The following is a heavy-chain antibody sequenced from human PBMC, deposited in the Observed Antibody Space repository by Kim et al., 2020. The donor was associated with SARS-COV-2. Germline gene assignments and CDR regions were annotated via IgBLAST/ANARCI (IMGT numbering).Heavy chain of an antibody. J-gene: IGHJ4*02. CDR1: GGSISSSSYY. V-gene: IGHV4-39*01. CDR2: IYYSGST. Sequence: SETLSLTCTVSGGSISSSSYYWGWIRQPPGKGLEWIGSIYYSGSTYYNPSLKSRVTISVDTSKNQFSLKLSSVTAADTAVYYCASLNLGSYSSGYYLDYWGQGTLVTVSS. CDR3: ASLNLGSYSSGYYLDY. D-gene: IGHD3-22*01.